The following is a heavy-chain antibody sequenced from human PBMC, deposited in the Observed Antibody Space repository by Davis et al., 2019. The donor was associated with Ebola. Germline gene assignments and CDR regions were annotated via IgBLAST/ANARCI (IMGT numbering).Heavy chain of an antibody. CDR3: ARDGGSSGWYYFDY. D-gene: IGHD6-19*01. J-gene: IGHJ4*02. Sequence: SETLSLTCTVSGGSISSYYWSWIRQHPGKGLEWIGYIYYSGSTYYNPSLKSRVTISVDTSKNQFSLKLSSVTAADTAVYYCARDGGSSGWYYFDYWGQGTLVTVSS. CDR1: GGSISSYY. V-gene: IGHV4-59*06. CDR2: IYYSGST.